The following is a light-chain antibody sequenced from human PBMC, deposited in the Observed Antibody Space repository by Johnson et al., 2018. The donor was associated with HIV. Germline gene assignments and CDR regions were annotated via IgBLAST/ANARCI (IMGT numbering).Light chain of an antibody. J-gene: IGLJ1*01. CDR3: GTWDSSLSARV. CDR1: SSDMGNYA. Sequence: QLVLTQPPSVSAAPGQKVTISCSGSSSDMGNYAVSWYQQLPGTAPKLLIYENNKRPSGIPDRFSGSKSGTSATLGITGLQTGDEAEYYCGTWDSSLSARVFGTGTKVTVL. V-gene: IGLV1-51*02. CDR2: ENN.